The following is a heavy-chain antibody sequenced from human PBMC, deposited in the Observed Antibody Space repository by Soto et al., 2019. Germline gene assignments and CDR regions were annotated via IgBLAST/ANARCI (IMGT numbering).Heavy chain of an antibody. J-gene: IGHJ3*01. D-gene: IGHD3-10*01. CDR2: IYYSGST. CDR3: ARSRSWDGLDF. V-gene: IGHV4-30-4*01. CDR1: GGSISSGDYY. Sequence: PSETLSLTCTVSGGSISSGDYYWSWIRQPPGKGLEWIGYIYYSGSTYYNPSLKSRVTISVDTSKNQFSLKLASVTAADSAVYFCARSRSWDGLDFWGQGALVTVSS.